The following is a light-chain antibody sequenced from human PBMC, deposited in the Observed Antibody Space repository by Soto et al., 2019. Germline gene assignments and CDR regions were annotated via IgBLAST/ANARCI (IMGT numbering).Light chain of an antibody. CDR2: GAS. CDR1: QSVSSSN. V-gene: IGKV3-20*01. Sequence: EIVLTQSPGTLSLSPGERATLSCRASQSVSSSNLAWYQQTPGQAPRLLIYGASSRATGSPDRFSGSGSGTDFTLTISRLEPEDFAVYYCQYGRSPLFTFGPGTTVDIK. J-gene: IGKJ3*01. CDR3: QYGRSPLFT.